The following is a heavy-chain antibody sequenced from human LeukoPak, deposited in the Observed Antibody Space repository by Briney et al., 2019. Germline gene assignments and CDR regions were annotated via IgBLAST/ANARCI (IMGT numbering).Heavy chain of an antibody. CDR2: ISSGSTYI. Sequence: GQSMTLSSAAYRFTFRVYTTNWDSQAQGKGLEWVSSISSGSTYISYANSMRGPFTLSRDNAKSSLYLEMGSLRAEDTAIYYRARVRSYGDYDYESSGYPRPEGLDIWGRGTMVTVSS. CDR1: RFTFRVYT. J-gene: IGHJ3*02. D-gene: IGHD3-22*01. CDR3: ARVRSYGDYDYESSGYPRPEGLDI. V-gene: IGHV3-21*01.